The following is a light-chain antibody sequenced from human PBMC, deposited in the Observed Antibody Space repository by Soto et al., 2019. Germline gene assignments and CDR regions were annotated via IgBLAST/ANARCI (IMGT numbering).Light chain of an antibody. CDR3: QQYYSYLWT. V-gene: IGKV1-5*01. J-gene: IGKJ1*01. CDR2: DAS. Sequence: DIQMTQSPSSLSASVGVRVTITCRTSQSIRSWLAWYQHKPGKAPNLLIYDASNLESGVPSRFSGSASGTEFTLTISSLQPDDFATYYCQQYYSYLWTFGQGTKVDIK. CDR1: QSIRSW.